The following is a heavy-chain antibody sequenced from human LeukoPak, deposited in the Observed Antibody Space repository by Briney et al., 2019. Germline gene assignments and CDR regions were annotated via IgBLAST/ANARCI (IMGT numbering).Heavy chain of an antibody. CDR1: GGSISSRSYY. CDR2: MYYSGST. CDR3: ARRTSSGYYYFDY. J-gene: IGHJ4*02. Sequence: PSETLSLTCTGSGGSISSRSYYWRGIRQPPGKGLEGIGSMYYSGSTYYNPSLKSRVTISVDTSKNQFSLKLRSVTAADTAVYYCARRTSSGYYYFDYWRQGTLVTVSS. V-gene: IGHV4-39*01. D-gene: IGHD3-22*01.